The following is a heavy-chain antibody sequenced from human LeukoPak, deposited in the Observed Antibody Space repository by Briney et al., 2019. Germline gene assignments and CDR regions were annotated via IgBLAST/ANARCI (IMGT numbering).Heavy chain of an antibody. CDR1: GGSISSSDYY. V-gene: IGHV4-39*07. CDR2: IYYSGSS. D-gene: IGHD3-22*01. Sequence: PSETLSLTCTVSGGSISSSDYYWGWIRRPPGKGLEWIGCIYYSGSSYYNPSLKSRVTISVDTSKNQFSLKLSSVTAADTAVYYCARLRHTGNYYDSSGYYLRAFDIWGQGTMVTVSS. CDR3: ARLRHTGNYYDSSGYYLRAFDI. J-gene: IGHJ3*02.